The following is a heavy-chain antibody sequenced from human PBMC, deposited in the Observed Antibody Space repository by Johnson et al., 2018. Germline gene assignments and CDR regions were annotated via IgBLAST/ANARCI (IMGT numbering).Heavy chain of an antibody. D-gene: IGHD3-22*01. V-gene: IGHV3-23*04. CDR3: AKGKNPCHYDSGAFRR. CDR2: LSGTGDSI. J-gene: IGHJ3*01. Sequence: VQLVQSGGGVVQPGRSLRLSCATSGFDFMTYAMSWVRQAPGKGLEWVSGLSGTGDSIYYADSVKGRFTISRDFSKNTGFLQMNSLRAEDTAVYYCAKGKNPCHYDSGAFRRWGQGTTVIVSS. CDR1: GFDFMTYA.